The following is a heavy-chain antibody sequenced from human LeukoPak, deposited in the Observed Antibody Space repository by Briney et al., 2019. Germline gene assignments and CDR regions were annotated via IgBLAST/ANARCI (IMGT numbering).Heavy chain of an antibody. D-gene: IGHD3-10*01. CDR3: ARDYGSGSYYVGY. CDR2: INPNSGGT. J-gene: IGHJ4*02. V-gene: IGHV1-2*02. CDR1: GYTFTGYY. Sequence: ASVKVSCKASGYTFTGYYMHWVRQAPGQGLEWMGWINPNSGGTNYAQKFQGRVTMTRDTSISTAYMELSRLRSDDTAVYYCARDYGSGSYYVGYWGQGTLVTVSS.